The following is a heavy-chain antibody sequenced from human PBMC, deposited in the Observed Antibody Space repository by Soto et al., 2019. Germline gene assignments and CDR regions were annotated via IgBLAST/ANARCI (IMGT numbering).Heavy chain of an antibody. Sequence: SETLSLTCAVYGGSFSGYYWSWIRQPPGKGLEWIGEINHSGSTNYNPSLKSRVTISVDTSKNQFSLKLSSVTAADTAVYYCARGPPLTGVDAFDIWGQGTMVTVSS. CDR1: GGSFSGYY. CDR3: ARGPPLTGVDAFDI. D-gene: IGHD7-27*01. V-gene: IGHV4-34*01. CDR2: INHSGST. J-gene: IGHJ3*02.